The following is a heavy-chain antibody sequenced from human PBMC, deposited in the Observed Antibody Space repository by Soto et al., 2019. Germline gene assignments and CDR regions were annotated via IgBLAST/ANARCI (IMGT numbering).Heavy chain of an antibody. V-gene: IGHV1-18*01. J-gene: IGHJ4*02. CDR1: GYTFTSYG. D-gene: IGHD1-26*01. CDR3: ARSFGQAGAQIQYYFDY. CDR2: ISAYNGNT. Sequence: GASVKVSCKASGYTFTSYGISWVRQAPGQGLEWMGWISAYNGNTNYAQKLQGRVTMTTDTSTSTAYMELRSLRSDDTAVYYCARSFGQAGAQIQYYFDYWGQGTLVTVSS.